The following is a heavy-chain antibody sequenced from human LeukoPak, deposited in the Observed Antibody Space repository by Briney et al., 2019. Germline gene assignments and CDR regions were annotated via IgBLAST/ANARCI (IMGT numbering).Heavy chain of an antibody. CDR3: ARGQDWNHDY. CDR1: GFTFSRYW. CDR2: IRDDGSDK. V-gene: IGHV3-7*01. J-gene: IGHJ4*02. D-gene: IGHD1-1*01. Sequence: GGSLRLSCAASGFTFSRYWMSWVCQAPGKGLEWVANIRDDGSDKYYVDSVKGRFTISRDNAKNSLYLQMNSLRAEDTAVYYCARGQDWNHDYWGQGTLVTVS.